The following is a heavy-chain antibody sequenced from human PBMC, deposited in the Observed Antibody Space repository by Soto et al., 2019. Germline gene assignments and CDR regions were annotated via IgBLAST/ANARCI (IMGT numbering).Heavy chain of an antibody. Sequence: GGSLRLSCTASGFAFSTFGMSWVRQAPGKGLEWVSGISNSGSDTYYEDSVKGRFTISRDNSKNTLYMQMSSLRGDDTAVYYCASNSMTHDYWGQGTLVTVSS. J-gene: IGHJ4*02. CDR1: GFAFSTFG. V-gene: IGHV3-23*01. D-gene: IGHD3-22*01. CDR3: ASNSMTHDY. CDR2: ISNSGSDT.